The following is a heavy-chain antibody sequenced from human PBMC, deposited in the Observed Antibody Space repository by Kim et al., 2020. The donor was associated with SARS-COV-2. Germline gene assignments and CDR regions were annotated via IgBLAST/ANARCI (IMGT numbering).Heavy chain of an antibody. CDR2: ILDSQSA. D-gene: IGHD1-1*01. V-gene: IGHV4-61*01. J-gene: IGHJ5*02. CDR1: GASISWDHYH. Sequence: SETLSLTCSVSGASISWDHYHWNWVRQPPGKGLEWIGEILDSQSAHYSPSLKSRVTISVDTSNNLFSLKVNSVTTADTAVYYCVGLKDGAGGAGSWGQGTLVTVSS. CDR3: VGLKDGAGGAGS.